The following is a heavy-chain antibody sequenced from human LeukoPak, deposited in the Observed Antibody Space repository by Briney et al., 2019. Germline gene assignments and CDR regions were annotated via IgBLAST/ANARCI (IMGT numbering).Heavy chain of an antibody. Sequence: GGSLRLSCAASGFTFSNFWMHWVRQAPGKGLVWVALIYGDGSFTRYADSVKGRFTISRDNAKNTVYLQMNSLRAEDTAVYYCAREAGSYGVFDYWGQGTLVTVSS. CDR3: AREAGSYGVFDY. V-gene: IGHV3-74*01. CDR2: IYGDGSFT. CDR1: GFTFSNFW. J-gene: IGHJ4*02. D-gene: IGHD1-26*01.